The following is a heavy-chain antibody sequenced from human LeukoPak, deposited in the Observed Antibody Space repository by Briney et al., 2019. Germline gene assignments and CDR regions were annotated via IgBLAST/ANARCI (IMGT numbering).Heavy chain of an antibody. Sequence: GGSLRLSCAASGFTFSSYAMHWVRQAPGKGLEWVAVISYDGSNKYYADSVKGRFTISRDNSKNTLYLQMNSLRAEDTAVYYCAGDRCNGVCYSGDYWGQGTLVTVSS. V-gene: IGHV3-30-3*01. CDR2: ISYDGSNK. J-gene: IGHJ4*02. CDR1: GFTFSSYA. D-gene: IGHD2-8*01. CDR3: AGDRCNGVCYSGDY.